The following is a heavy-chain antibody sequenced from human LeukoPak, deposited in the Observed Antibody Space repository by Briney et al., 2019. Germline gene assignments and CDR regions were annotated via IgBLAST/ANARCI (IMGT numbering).Heavy chain of an antibody. CDR2: IYYTGST. J-gene: IGHJ3*02. V-gene: IGHV4-39*02. Sequence: PSETLSLTCTVSGGSFTSDSYYWGWIRQPPGMGLEWIGSIYYTGSTYDNPSLKSRVTMSVDTSKSQVSLNLKSVTAADTAVYYCARARRVYSGSYGAFDIWGQGTMVTVSS. CDR3: ARARRVYSGSYGAFDI. D-gene: IGHD1-26*01. CDR1: GGSFTSDSYY.